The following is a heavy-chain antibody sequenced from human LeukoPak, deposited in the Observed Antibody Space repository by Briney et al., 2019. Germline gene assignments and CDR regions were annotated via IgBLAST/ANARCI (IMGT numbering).Heavy chain of an antibody. Sequence: NPSETLSLTCTVSGGSISGSSYYWGWIRQPPGKGLEWIGNIYYSGSTYYNPSLKSRVTISVDTSKSQFSLKLNSVSAADAAVYSCARLDTTMAPDYWGQGTLVTVSS. CDR1: GGSISGSSYY. V-gene: IGHV4-39*07. CDR3: ARLDTTMAPDY. J-gene: IGHJ4*02. CDR2: IYYSGST. D-gene: IGHD5-18*01.